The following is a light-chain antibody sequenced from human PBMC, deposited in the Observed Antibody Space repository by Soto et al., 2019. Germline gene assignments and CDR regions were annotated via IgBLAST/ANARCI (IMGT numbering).Light chain of an antibody. CDR1: SSAVGGYNY. Sequence: QSLLTQPASVSGSPGQSIPISCTGTSSAVGGYNYVSWYQQHPGKAPKLMIYDVSNRPSGVSNRFSGSKSANTASLTISGLQAEDEADYYCSSYTSSSTRVFGTGTKVTVL. CDR3: SSYTSSSTRV. V-gene: IGLV2-14*01. CDR2: DVS. J-gene: IGLJ1*01.